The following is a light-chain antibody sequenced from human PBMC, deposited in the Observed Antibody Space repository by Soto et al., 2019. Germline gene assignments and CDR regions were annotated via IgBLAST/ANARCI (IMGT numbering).Light chain of an antibody. Sequence: QSPSSWGAFLGDRDTIPCRASQTIGTYVNWYRQKSGAAPELLIYDASSLQSGVPSRFRGGASGTDFTLTISSLQLDDFATYYCQQSYNTPLTFGQGTKVDIK. CDR3: QQSYNTPLT. J-gene: IGKJ1*01. V-gene: IGKV1-39*01. CDR2: DAS. CDR1: QTIGTY.